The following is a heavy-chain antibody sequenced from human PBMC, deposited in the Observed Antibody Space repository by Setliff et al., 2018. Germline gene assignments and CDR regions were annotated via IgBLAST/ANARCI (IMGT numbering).Heavy chain of an antibody. CDR2: ISPYNGNT. CDR1: GYNFITFG. V-gene: IGHV1-18*01. Sequence: ASVKVSCKTSGYNFITFGISWVRQAPGQGLGWMGWISPYNGNTNYAQKFQGRVTMTTDSSTTTVYMEVTSLRSDDTAVYYCVRGPGPSVVVAMPFDRWGQGTQVTVSS. CDR3: VRGPGPSVVVAMPFDR. J-gene: IGHJ4*02. D-gene: IGHD5-12*01.